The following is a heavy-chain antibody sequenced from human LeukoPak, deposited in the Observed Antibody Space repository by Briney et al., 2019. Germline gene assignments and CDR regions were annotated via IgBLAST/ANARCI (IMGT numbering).Heavy chain of an antibody. D-gene: IGHD3-22*01. Sequence: ASVKVSCKASGYTFTNYYIHWVRQAPGQGLEWMGIINPSGGSTNFAQKFQGRVTMTRDTSTSTVYMELSSLRSEDTAVYYCASTPDYYDSSGSPTAFDIWGQGTMVTVSS. CDR1: GYTFTNYY. CDR3: ASTPDYYDSSGSPTAFDI. J-gene: IGHJ3*02. CDR2: INPSGGST. V-gene: IGHV1-46*01.